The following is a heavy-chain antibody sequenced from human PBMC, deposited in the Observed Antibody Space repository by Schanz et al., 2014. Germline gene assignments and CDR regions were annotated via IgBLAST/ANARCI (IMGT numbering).Heavy chain of an antibody. V-gene: IGHV3-30*03. Sequence: QVQLVESGGGVVQPGTSLRLSCAGSGFTFSGFGMHWVRQAPGKGLEWVAVISYDGRNKYYADSVKGRFTISRDNSKDTVYLQMNSLRAEDTAVYYCARDLAGGGNDVWGQGTLVTVSS. CDR2: ISYDGRNK. CDR1: GFTFSGFG. D-gene: IGHD2-15*01. CDR3: ARDLAGGGNDV. J-gene: IGHJ4*02.